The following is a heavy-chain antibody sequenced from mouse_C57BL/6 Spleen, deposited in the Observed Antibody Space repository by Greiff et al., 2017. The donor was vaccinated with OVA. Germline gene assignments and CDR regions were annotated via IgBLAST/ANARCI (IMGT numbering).Heavy chain of an antibody. CDR2: IRSKSNNYAT. D-gene: IGHD2-3*01. CDR3: VRRRDDGAMDY. V-gene: IGHV10-1*01. Sequence: EVKLVESGGGLVQPKGSLKLSCAASGFSFNTYAMNWVRQAPGKGLEWVARIRSKSNNYATYYADSVKDRFTISRADSESMHYLQMNNLKTEDTAMYYCVRRRDDGAMDYWGQGTSVTVSS. CDR1: GFSFNTYA. J-gene: IGHJ4*01.